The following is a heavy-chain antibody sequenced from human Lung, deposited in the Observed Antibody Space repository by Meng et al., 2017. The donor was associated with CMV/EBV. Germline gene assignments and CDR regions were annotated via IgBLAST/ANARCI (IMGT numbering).Heavy chain of an antibody. Sequence: LRLXCTVSGGSISSGGYYWSWIRQHPGKGLEWIGYIYYSGSTYYNPSLKSRVTISVDTSKNQFSLKLSSVTAADTAVYYCARDRTDIVVVPAAIGGGGNWYFDLWGRGTLVIVSS. J-gene: IGHJ2*01. D-gene: IGHD2-2*01. CDR3: ARDRTDIVVVPAAIGGGGNWYFDL. V-gene: IGHV4-31*03. CDR2: IYYSGST. CDR1: GGSISSGGYY.